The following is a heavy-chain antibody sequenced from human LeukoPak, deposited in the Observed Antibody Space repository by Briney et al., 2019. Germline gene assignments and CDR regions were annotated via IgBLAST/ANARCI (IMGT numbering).Heavy chain of an antibody. J-gene: IGHJ3*02. CDR3: AKSRLSGINDAFDI. CDR2: IYSGGST. V-gene: IGHV3-66*01. Sequence: GGSLRLSCAASGFTVSSNYMSWVRQAPGQGLEWVSVIYSGGSTYYADSVKGRFTISRDNSKNTLYLQMNSLRAEDTALYYCAKSRLSGINDAFDIWGQGTMVTVSS. CDR1: GFTVSSNY. D-gene: IGHD3-3*01.